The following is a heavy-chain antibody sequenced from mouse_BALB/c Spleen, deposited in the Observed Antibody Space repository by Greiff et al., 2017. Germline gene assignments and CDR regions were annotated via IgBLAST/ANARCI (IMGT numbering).Heavy chain of an antibody. J-gene: IGHJ3*01. CDR3: AREDYGPY. V-gene: IGHV1-80*01. D-gene: IGHD1-2*01. Sequence: VQRVESGAELVRPGSSVKISCKASGYAFSSYWMYWVKQRPGQGLEWIGQIYPGDGDTNYNGKFKGKATLTADKSSSTAYMQLSSLTSEDSAVYFCAREDYGPYWGQGTLVTVSA. CDR2: IYPGDGDT. CDR1: GYAFSSYW.